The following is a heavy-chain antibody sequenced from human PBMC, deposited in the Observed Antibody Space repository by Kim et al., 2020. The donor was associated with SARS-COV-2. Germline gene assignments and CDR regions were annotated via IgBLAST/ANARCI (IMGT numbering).Heavy chain of an antibody. CDR3: ARRRLDYDILTGYYDNWFDP. J-gene: IGHJ5*02. Sequence: SETLSLTCTVSGGSISSSSYYWGWLRQPPGKGLEWIGSIYYSGSTYYNPSLKSRVTISVDTSKNQFSLKLSSVTAADTAVYYCARRRLDYDILTGYYDNWFDPWGQGTLVTVSS. CDR2: IYYSGST. D-gene: IGHD3-9*01. CDR1: GGSISSSSYY. V-gene: IGHV4-39*01.